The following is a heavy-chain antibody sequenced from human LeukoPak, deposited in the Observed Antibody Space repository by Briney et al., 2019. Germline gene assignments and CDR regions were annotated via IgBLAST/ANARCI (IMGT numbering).Heavy chain of an antibody. CDR1: GFTFSSYS. Sequence: PGGSLRLSCAASGFTFSSYSMNWVRQAPGKGLEWVSSISSSSSYIYYADSVKGRFTISRDNAKNSLYLQMNSLRAEDTAVYYCARDRDYDFWSGYYRPYYYYYYMDVWGKGTTVTVSS. D-gene: IGHD3-3*01. J-gene: IGHJ6*03. V-gene: IGHV3-21*01. CDR2: ISSSSSYI. CDR3: ARDRDYDFWSGYYRPYYYYYYMDV.